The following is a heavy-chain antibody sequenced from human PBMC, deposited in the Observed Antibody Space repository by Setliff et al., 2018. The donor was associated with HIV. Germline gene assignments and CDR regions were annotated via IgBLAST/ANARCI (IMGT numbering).Heavy chain of an antibody. D-gene: IGHD2-2*01. CDR3: ARTSRDIVEVSDANHYHHMDG. CDR1: GGSISDYS. J-gene: IGHJ6*03. V-gene: IGHV4-4*07. Sequence: PSETLSLTCTVSGGSISDYSWSWIRQPAGKGLEWIGGIYTSGSTNYNPSLRSGVTMSVDTSKNQFSLKLSSVTAADTAIYYCARTSRDIVEVSDANHYHHMDGGGRGTTVTVSS. CDR2: IYTSGST.